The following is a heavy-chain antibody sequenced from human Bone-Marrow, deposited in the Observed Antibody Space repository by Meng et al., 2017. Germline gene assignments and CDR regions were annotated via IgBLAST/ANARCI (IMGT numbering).Heavy chain of an antibody. CDR2: IYYTENT. D-gene: IGHD2-15*01. J-gene: IGHJ5*02. CDR1: GGSINSAGYY. V-gene: IGHV4-31*01. Sequence: QVKGSGPGPVKPAQGLSLTCSVSGGSINSAGYYWSWIRQHPGKGLEWIGYIYYTENTYYNPSLKSPLTISLDKSKNQFSLKLNSVTVAGTAVYYCARGRASCSSGGCSLGWFDPWGQGTLVTVSS. CDR3: ARGRASCSSGGCSLGWFDP.